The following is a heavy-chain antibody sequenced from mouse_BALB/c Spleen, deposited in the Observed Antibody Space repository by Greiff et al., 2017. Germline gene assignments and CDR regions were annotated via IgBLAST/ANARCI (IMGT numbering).Heavy chain of an antibody. CDR3: ARSKYGNYVWYAMDY. D-gene: IGHD2-10*02. V-gene: IGHV1-54*01. CDR1: GYAFTNYL. Sequence: VQLQQSGAELVRPGTSVKVSCKASGYAFTNYLIEWVKQRPGQGLEWIGVINPGSGGTNYNEKFKGKATLTADKSSSTAYMQLSSLTSDDSAVYFCARSKYGNYVWYAMDYWGQGTSVTVSS. J-gene: IGHJ4*01. CDR2: INPGSGGT.